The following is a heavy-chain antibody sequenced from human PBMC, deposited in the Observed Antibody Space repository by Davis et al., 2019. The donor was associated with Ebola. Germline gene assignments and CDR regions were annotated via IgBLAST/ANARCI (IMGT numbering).Heavy chain of an antibody. CDR3: ARDGGRVAVAGTYYYYGMDV. Sequence: ASVKVSCKASGYTFTSYAMHWVRQAPGQRLEWMGWINAGNGNTKYSQKFQGRVTITRDTSASIAYMELSSLRSEDTAVYYCARDGGRVAVAGTYYYYGMDVWGQGTTVTVSS. V-gene: IGHV1-3*01. CDR1: GYTFTSYA. J-gene: IGHJ6*02. D-gene: IGHD6-19*01. CDR2: INAGNGNT.